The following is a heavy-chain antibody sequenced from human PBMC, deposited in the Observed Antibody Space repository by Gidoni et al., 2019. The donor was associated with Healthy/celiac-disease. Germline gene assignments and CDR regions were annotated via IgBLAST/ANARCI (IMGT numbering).Heavy chain of an antibody. CDR2: IYSGGST. J-gene: IGHJ3*02. D-gene: IGHD3-10*01. V-gene: IGHV3-53*01. Sequence: EVQLVESGGGLIQPGGSLRLSCAASGFTVSSNYMSWFRQAPGKGLEWVSVIYSGGSTYYADSVKGRFTISRDNSKNTLYLQMNSLRAEDTAVYYCAREGYYGSGSYFAFDIWGQGTMVTVSS. CDR1: GFTVSSNY. CDR3: AREGYYGSGSYFAFDI.